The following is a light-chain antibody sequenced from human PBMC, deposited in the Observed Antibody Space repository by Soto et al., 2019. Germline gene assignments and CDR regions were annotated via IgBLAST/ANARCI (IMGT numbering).Light chain of an antibody. Sequence: QLVLTQSPSASASLGASVKLTCTLSSGHSNYAIAWHQQQPEKGPRYLMKVNSDGSHNKGDGIPDRFSGSSSGAERYLTISSLQSEDEADYYCQTWGTGIPVFGGGTQLTVL. CDR3: QTWGTGIPV. CDR1: SGHSNYA. J-gene: IGLJ7*01. CDR2: VNSDGSH. V-gene: IGLV4-69*01.